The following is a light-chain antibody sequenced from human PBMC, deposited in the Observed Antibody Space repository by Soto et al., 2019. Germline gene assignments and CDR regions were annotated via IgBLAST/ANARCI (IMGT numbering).Light chain of an antibody. CDR2: GAS. CDR3: QQYGSSPLFT. V-gene: IGKV3-20*01. CDR1: QSVSSSY. Sequence: EIVLTQSPGTLSLSPGERATLSCRASQSVSSSYLAWYQQKPGQAPRLLIYGASARATGIPDRFSGSGSGTAVTLTISRLEPEDFAAYYCQQYGSSPLFTFGPGTKVDIK. J-gene: IGKJ3*01.